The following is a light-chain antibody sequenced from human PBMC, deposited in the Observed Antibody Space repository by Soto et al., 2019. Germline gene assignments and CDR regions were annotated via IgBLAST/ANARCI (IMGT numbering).Light chain of an antibody. CDR1: QSISSY. CDR3: QHYNSYSEA. J-gene: IGKJ1*01. CDR2: KAS. Sequence: DIQMTQSPSSLSASVGDRVTITCRASQSISSYLTWYQQKPGKAPKPLIYKASTLKSGVPSRFSGSGSGTEFTLTISSLQPDDFATYYCQHYNSYSEAFGQGTKVDIK. V-gene: IGKV1-5*03.